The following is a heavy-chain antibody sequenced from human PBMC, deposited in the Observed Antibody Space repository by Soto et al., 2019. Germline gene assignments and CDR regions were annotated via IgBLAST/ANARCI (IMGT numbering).Heavy chain of an antibody. CDR3: AKEPYSDFWSAYYYFDY. CDR2: ISGSGGSA. V-gene: IGHV3-23*01. Sequence: VQLLESGGGLVQPGGSLRLSCAASGFTFGSHAMIWVRQAPGKGLEWVSAISGSGGSAYYADSVKGRCTISRDNSINTLYLQMNSLRAEDTALYYCAKEPYSDFWSAYYYFDYWGQGTLVTVSS. CDR1: GFTFGSHA. J-gene: IGHJ4*02. D-gene: IGHD3-3*01.